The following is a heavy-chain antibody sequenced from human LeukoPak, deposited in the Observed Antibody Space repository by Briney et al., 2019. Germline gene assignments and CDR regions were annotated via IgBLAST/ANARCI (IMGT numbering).Heavy chain of an antibody. Sequence: GRSLRLSCAASGFTFSSYGMHWVRQAPGKGLEWVAVISYDGSNKYYADSVKGRFTISRDNAKNSLYLQMNSLRAEDTALYYCAKIYGDYDKHFDYWGQGTLVTVSS. CDR2: ISYDGSNK. CDR1: GFTFSSYG. CDR3: AKIYGDYDKHFDY. D-gene: IGHD4-17*01. J-gene: IGHJ4*02. V-gene: IGHV3-30*18.